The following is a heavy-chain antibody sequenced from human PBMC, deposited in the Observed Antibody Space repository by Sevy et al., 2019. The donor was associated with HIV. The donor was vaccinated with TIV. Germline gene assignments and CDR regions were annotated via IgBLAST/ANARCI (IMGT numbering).Heavy chain of an antibody. D-gene: IGHD3-16*02. J-gene: IGHJ4*02. CDR1: GFTFSKIA. V-gene: IGHV3-30-3*01. CDR2: ISNDGSNK. Sequence: GESLKISCAASGFTFSKIAIHWVRQAPGKGLEWVSVISNDGSNKDYADSVEGRFTISRDNSKNMLYLQLNSLRVEDTAVYYCARASHMITFGGVIVVDGIDYWGQGTLVTVSS. CDR3: ARASHMITFGGVIVVDGIDY.